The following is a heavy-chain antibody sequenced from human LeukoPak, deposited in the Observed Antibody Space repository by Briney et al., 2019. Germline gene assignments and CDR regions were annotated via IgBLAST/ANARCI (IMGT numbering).Heavy chain of an antibody. CDR1: GGSISSGGYY. D-gene: IGHD3-10*01. CDR2: IYYSGST. V-gene: IGHV4-31*03. J-gene: IGHJ5*02. CDR3: ARDQREPYGSGSFEFDP. Sequence: SQTLSLTCTVSGGSISSGGYYWSWIRQHPGKGLEWIGYIYYSGSTYYNPSLKSRVTISVDTSKNQFSLMLSSVTAADTAVYYCARDQREPYGSGSFEFDPWGQGTLVTVSS.